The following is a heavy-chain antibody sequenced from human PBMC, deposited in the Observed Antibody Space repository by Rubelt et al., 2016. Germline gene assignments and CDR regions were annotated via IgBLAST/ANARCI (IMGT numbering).Heavy chain of an antibody. J-gene: IGHJ4*02. CDR3: ARVYDSSDTYYFDY. CDR2: INLSGGST. CDR1: GYTFTSSY. Sequence: QVQLVQSGAEVKKPGASVKVSCKASGYTFTSSYMHWVRQAPGQGLEWMGIINLSGGSTSYAPKFRGRVTMTRATSTSTVYMALSSLRSEDTAVYYCARVYDSSDTYYFDYWGQGTLVTVSS. D-gene: IGHD3-22*01. V-gene: IGHV1-46*01.